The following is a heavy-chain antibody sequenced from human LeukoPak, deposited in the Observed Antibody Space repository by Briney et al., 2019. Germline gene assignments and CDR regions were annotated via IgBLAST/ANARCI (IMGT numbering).Heavy chain of an antibody. Sequence: SETLSLTCTVSGGSISSSSYYWGWIRQPPGKGLEWIGSIYCSGSTYYNPSLKSRVTISVDTSKNHFSLKLSSVTAADTAVYYCPRRTIYYGDHDYWGQGTLVTVSS. J-gene: IGHJ4*02. CDR2: IYCSGST. CDR3: PRRTIYYGDHDY. CDR1: GGSISSSSYY. V-gene: IGHV4-39*02. D-gene: IGHD4-17*01.